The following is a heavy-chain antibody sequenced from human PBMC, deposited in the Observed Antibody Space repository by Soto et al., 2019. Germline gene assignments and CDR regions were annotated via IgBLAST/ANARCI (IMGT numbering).Heavy chain of an antibody. Sequence: QAQLVQSGAEVKKPGASVKVSCKASGYTFSSYGISWVRQAPGQGLEWLGWISPYNDDTNYAQKLQGRVTTTTDTSTRTAYMDLRSLRSDDTAVYFCARGGYYDSSGSRNYHYYGMDVWGQGTTVTVSS. CDR3: ARGGYYDSSGSRNYHYYGMDV. J-gene: IGHJ6*02. CDR1: GYTFSSYG. V-gene: IGHV1-18*01. CDR2: ISPYNDDT. D-gene: IGHD3-22*01.